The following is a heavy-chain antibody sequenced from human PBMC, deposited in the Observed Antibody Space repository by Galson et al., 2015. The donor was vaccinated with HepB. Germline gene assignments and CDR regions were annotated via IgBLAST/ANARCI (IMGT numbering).Heavy chain of an antibody. V-gene: IGHV3-33*01. Sequence: SLRLSCAASGFTFTDFGMHWVRQAPGKGLEWVALIWFDGTNQYYADSVKGRFTISRDNSKSTLYLQMNSLRAEDTAVYYCAREAHIAVAAFDSWGQGTLVTVSS. CDR2: IWFDGTNQ. CDR3: AREAHIAVAAFDS. J-gene: IGHJ4*02. CDR1: GFTFTDFG. D-gene: IGHD2-21*01.